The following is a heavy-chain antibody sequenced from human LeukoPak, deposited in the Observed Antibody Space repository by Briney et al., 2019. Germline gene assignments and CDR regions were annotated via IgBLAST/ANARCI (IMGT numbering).Heavy chain of an antibody. CDR3: ARARGYYGSGSIMDL. Sequence: PSETLSLTCTVSGGSISSYYWSWIRQPPGKGLEWIGYIYYSGSTNYNPSLKSRVTISVDTSKNQFSLKLSSVTAADTAVYYCARARGYYGSGSIMDLWGQGTLVTVSS. CDR2: IYYSGST. D-gene: IGHD3-10*01. J-gene: IGHJ5*02. CDR1: GGSISSYY. V-gene: IGHV4-59*08.